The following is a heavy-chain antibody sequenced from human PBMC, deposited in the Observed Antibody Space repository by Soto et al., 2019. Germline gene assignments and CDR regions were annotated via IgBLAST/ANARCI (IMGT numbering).Heavy chain of an antibody. V-gene: IGHV4-59*11. Sequence: QVQLQESGPGLVKPSETLSLTCSVSGGSISNHYWSWIRQPPGKGLEWIGYIYYNGNTNYNPSLKSRVTMSVDTSRNQISLKLTTVTAADTAVYYCTRANWCSEYLGQGTLVTVSS. D-gene: IGHD7-27*01. CDR2: IYYNGNT. J-gene: IGHJ4*02. CDR3: TRANWCSEY. CDR1: GGSISNHY.